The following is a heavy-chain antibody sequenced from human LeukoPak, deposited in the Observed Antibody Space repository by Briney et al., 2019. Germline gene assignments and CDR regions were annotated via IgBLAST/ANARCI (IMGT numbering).Heavy chain of an antibody. V-gene: IGHV2-5*02. CDR3: AHKVEVGVNTRYFQH. CDR1: GFSLTTSGMG. Sequence: GSGPTLVKPTQTLTLTCTFSGFSLTTSGMGVGWIRQPPGKALEWLALIYWDDDKRYSPSLKSRLTITKDTSKNQVVLTMTNMDPVDTATYYCAHKVEVGVNTRYFQHWGQGTLVTVSS. J-gene: IGHJ1*01. CDR2: IYWDDDK. D-gene: IGHD1-26*01.